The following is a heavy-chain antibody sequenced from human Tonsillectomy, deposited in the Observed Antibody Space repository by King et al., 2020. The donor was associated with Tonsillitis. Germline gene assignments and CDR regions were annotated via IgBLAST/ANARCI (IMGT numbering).Heavy chain of an antibody. Sequence: VQLVESGGGLVKPGGSLRLSCAASGFTFSTYAMNWIRQAPGRGLEWVSSITSRSSYIYYADSVKGRFTISRDNAKNSLYLQMNSLRAEDTAVYYCARELVWGGRTDYWGQGTLVTVSS. CDR1: GFTFSTYA. D-gene: IGHD2-15*01. J-gene: IGHJ4*02. CDR2: ITSRSSYI. CDR3: ARELVWGGRTDY. V-gene: IGHV3-21*01.